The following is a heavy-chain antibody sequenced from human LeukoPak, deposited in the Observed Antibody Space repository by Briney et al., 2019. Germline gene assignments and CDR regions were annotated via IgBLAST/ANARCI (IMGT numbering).Heavy chain of an antibody. V-gene: IGHV3-30-3*01. Sequence: PGRSLRLSCAASGFTFSSYAMHWVRQAPGKGLEWVAFISYDGSNQYYPDSVQGRFTVSRDNSKNTLYLQMNSLRAEDTAVYYCARDWSSIAARPGAFDIWGQGTMVTVSS. CDR2: ISYDGSNQ. D-gene: IGHD6-6*01. J-gene: IGHJ3*02. CDR3: ARDWSSIAARPGAFDI. CDR1: GFTFSSYA.